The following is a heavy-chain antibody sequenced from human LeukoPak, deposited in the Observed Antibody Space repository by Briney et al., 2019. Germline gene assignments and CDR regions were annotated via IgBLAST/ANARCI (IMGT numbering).Heavy chain of an antibody. D-gene: IGHD6-13*01. CDR3: ARGYSAAGTLGY. V-gene: IGHV4-59*01. J-gene: IGHJ4*02. CDR1: GGSISSYY. CDR2: IYYSGST. Sequence: SETLSLTCTVSGGSISSYYWSWIRQPPGKGLEWIGYIYYSGSTNYNPSLKSRVTISVDTSKNQFSLKLSSVTAADTAVYYCARGYSAAGTLGYWGQGTLVTVSS.